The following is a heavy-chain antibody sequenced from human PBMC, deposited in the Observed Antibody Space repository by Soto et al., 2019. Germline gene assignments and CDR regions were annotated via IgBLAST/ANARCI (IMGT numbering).Heavy chain of an antibody. CDR1: GFTFSSYA. V-gene: IGHV3-23*01. Sequence: EVQLLESGGGLVQPGGSLRLSCAASGFTFSSYAMSWVRQAPGKGLEWVSAISGSGGSTYYADSVKGRFTISRDNSKNTLYLQMNSLRAEDTAVYYCAKDLGVGYYYGSGSYFEWGQGTLVTVSS. CDR3: AKDLGVGYYYGSGSYFE. J-gene: IGHJ4*02. D-gene: IGHD3-10*01. CDR2: ISGSGGST.